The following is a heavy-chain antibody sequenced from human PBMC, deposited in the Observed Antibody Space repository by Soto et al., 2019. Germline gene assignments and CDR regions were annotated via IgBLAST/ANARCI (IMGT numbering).Heavy chain of an antibody. Sequence: AASVKVSCKATGGTFSSYAISWVRQAPGQGLEWMGGIIPIFGTANYAQKFQGRVTITADESTSTAYMELSSLRSEDTAVYYCARGYYGGNSGLYYYYYGMDVWGQGTTVTVSS. CDR3: ARGYYGGNSGLYYYYYGMDV. D-gene: IGHD4-17*01. J-gene: IGHJ6*02. V-gene: IGHV1-69*13. CDR1: GGTFSSYA. CDR2: IIPIFGTA.